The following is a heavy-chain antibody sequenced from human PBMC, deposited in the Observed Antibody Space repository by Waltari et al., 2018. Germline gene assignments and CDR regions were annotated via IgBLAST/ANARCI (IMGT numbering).Heavy chain of an antibody. J-gene: IGHJ4*02. CDR3: AKDLGIGGGTTEFDH. D-gene: IGHD1-1*01. CDR1: GFILGKYW. V-gene: IGHV3-7*01. Sequence: EVQLVESGGGLVQPGGSRRLSCAACGFILGKYWRGWVRQAPGRGLEWVADIRHIGSEKYYVESVKGRFTISRDNAENTLYLQMNSLRAEDTAVYYCAKDLGIGGGTTEFDHWGQGTLVTVSS. CDR2: IRHIGSEK.